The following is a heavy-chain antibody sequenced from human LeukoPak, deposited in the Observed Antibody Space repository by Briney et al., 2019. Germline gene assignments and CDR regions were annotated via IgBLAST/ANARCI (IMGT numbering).Heavy chain of an antibody. CDR1: GGSISSSSYY. CDR2: IYYSGNT. D-gene: IGHD1-26*01. V-gene: IGHV4-39*07. J-gene: IGHJ6*02. CDR3: AGGSYYVYYYGMDV. Sequence: SETLSLTCTVSGGSISSSSYYWGWIRQPPGKGLEWIGSIYYSGNTYYNPSLKSRVTISVDTSKNQFSLKLSSVTAADTAVYYCAGGSYYVYYYGMDVWGQGTTVTVSS.